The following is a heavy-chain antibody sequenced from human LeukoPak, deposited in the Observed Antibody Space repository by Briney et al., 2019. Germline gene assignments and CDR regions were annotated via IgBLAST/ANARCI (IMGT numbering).Heavy chain of an antibody. CDR2: ISAYNGNT. CDR3: ARHPDPPKGYNFWLHYYYDYMDV. V-gene: IGHV1-18*01. J-gene: IGHJ6*03. CDR1: GYTFTSYG. Sequence: ASVKVSCKASGYTFTSYGISWVRQAPGQGLEWMGWISAYNGNTNYAQKLQGRVTMTTDTSTSTAYMELRSLRSDDTAVYYCARHPDPPKGYNFWLHYYYDYMDVWGKGTTVTVSS. D-gene: IGHD3/OR15-3a*01.